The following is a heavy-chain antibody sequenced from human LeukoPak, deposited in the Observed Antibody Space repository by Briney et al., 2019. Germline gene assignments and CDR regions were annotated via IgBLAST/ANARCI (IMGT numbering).Heavy chain of an antibody. D-gene: IGHD3-3*01. CDR2: INPNSGGT. CDR1: GYTFTDYY. Sequence: ASVKVSCKASGYTFTDYYMHWVRQAPGQGLEWMGWINPNSGGTKYAQKFQGRVTMTRDTSISTAYMELSRLRSDDSAVSYCAANDLSPSWGQGTLVTVSA. J-gene: IGHJ5*02. V-gene: IGHV1-2*02. CDR3: AANDLSPS.